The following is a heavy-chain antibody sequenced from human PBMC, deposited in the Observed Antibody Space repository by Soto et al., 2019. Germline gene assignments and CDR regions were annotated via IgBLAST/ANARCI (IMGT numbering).Heavy chain of an antibody. CDR2: ISYDGSNK. D-gene: IGHD6-25*01. CDR3: ALGFYYYYGMDV. J-gene: IGHJ6*02. Sequence: GGSLRLSCAASGFTFSSYAMHWVRQAPGKGLEWVAVISYDGSNKYYADSVKGRFTISRDNSKNTLYLQMNSLRAEDTAVYYCALGFYYYYGMDVWGQGTTVTVSS. V-gene: IGHV3-30-3*01. CDR1: GFTFSSYA.